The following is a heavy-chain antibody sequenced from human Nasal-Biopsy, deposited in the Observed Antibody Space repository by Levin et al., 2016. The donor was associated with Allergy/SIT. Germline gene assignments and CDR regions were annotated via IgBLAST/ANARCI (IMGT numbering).Heavy chain of an antibody. CDR1: GITFRYYA. CDR2: ISFDGTDQ. CDR3: ARQFSYGTDV. D-gene: IGHD3-3*01. Sequence: GGSLRLSCAASGITFRYYAMHWLRQAPGEGLEWVAHISFDGTDQNYPDSVRGRFTVSRDNSRNTLYLQMDSLSGEDTAIYYCARQFSYGTDVWGQGTTVTVS. J-gene: IGHJ6*02. V-gene: IGHV3-30*04.